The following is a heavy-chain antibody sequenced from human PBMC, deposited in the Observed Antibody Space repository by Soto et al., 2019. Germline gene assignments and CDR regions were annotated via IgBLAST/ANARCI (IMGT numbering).Heavy chain of an antibody. CDR1: GYTFTSYD. CDR2: MNPNSGNT. CDR3: ARCHPADLYDFWSGYYTDYYYYGMDV. D-gene: IGHD3-3*01. Sequence: GASVKVSCKASGYTFTSYDINWVRQATGQGIEWMGWMNPNSGNTGYAQKFQGRGTMTRNTSISTAYMELSSLRSEDTAVYYCARCHPADLYDFWSGYYTDYYYYGMDVWGQGTTVTVSS. J-gene: IGHJ6*02. V-gene: IGHV1-8*01.